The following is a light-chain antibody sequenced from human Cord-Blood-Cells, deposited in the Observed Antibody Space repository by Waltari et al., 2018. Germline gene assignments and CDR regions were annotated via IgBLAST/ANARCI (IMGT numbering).Light chain of an antibody. V-gene: IGKV2-28*01. J-gene: IGKJ2*01. CDR2: LGS. Sequence: DIVMTQSLLSLPVTPGAPASVSCRSSQSLLHSNGYTYLDWYLQKPGQSPQLLIYLGSNRASGVPDRFSGSGSGTDFTLKISRVEAEDVGVYYCMQALQTPSFGQWTKLEIK. CDR1: QSLLHSNGYTY. CDR3: MQALQTPS.